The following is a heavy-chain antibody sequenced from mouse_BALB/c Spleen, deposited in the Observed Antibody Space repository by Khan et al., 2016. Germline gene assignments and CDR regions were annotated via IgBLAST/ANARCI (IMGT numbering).Heavy chain of an antibody. D-gene: IGHD1-1*01. V-gene: IGHV14-3*02. CDR3: VRRDYYNNQFAD. CDR2: IDPVNDDT. CDR1: GFNIKDTY. J-gene: IGHJ3*01. Sequence: VRLQQSGAELVKPGASVKLSCTAAGFNIKDTYMNWVKQRPEQGLEWIGRIDPVNDDTEYDPKFQVKATITADTSSNTAYLQLSSLTSEDTAVSYCVRRDYYNNQFADWGQGTLVTVSA.